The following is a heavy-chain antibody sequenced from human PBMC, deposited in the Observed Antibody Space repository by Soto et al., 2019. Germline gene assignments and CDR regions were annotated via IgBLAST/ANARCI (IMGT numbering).Heavy chain of an antibody. CDR3: ARDFGGFDP. CDR1: GYTFTSYA. J-gene: IGHJ5*02. CDR2: INAGNGNT. V-gene: IGHV1-3*01. D-gene: IGHD3-3*01. Sequence: GXSVKVSFNASGYTFTSYAMHLVRQAPGQRLEWMGWINAGNGNTKYSQKFQGRVTITRDTSASTAYMEMSSLRSEDTAVYYCARDFGGFDPWGQGTLVTVSS.